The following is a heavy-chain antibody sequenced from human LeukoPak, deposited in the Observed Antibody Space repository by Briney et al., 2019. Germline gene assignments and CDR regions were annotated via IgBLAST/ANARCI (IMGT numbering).Heavy chain of an antibody. V-gene: IGHV4-59*08. J-gene: IGHJ4*02. CDR2: ISYSGST. CDR1: GGSISSHY. Sequence: PSETLSLTCTVSGGSISSHYWSWIRQPPGKGLEWIGYISYSGSTNYNPSLKSRVNISVDTSKNQFSLKLSSVTAADTAVYYCARDDYDDYFDYWGQGTLVTVSS. D-gene: IGHD4-17*01. CDR3: ARDDYDDYFDY.